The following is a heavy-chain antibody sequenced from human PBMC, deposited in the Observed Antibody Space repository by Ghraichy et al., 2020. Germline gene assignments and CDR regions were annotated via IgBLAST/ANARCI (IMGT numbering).Heavy chain of an antibody. J-gene: IGHJ6*02. D-gene: IGHD6-19*01. V-gene: IGHV3-20*04. Sequence: LSLTCAASGFTFDDYGMSWVHQAPGKGLEWVSGINWNGGSTGYADSVKGRFTISRDNAKNSLYLQMNSLRAEDTALYYCARAPYSSGWSYYYYGMDVWGQGTTVTVSS. CDR3: ARAPYSSGWSYYYYGMDV. CDR2: INWNGGST. CDR1: GFTFDDYG.